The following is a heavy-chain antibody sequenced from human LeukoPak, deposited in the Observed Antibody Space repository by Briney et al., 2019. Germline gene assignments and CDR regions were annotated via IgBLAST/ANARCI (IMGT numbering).Heavy chain of an antibody. CDR1: GFTVSSNY. V-gene: IGHV3-66*01. CDR2: IYSGGSS. CDR3: VKDLDDYPPSDAFDL. J-gene: IGHJ3*01. Sequence: PGGSLRLSCGASGFTVSSNYMSWVRQAPGKGLEWVSVIYSGGSSYYADSVKGRFTISRDNSKNTLYLQMSSLRAEDTAVYYCVKDLDDYPPSDAFDLWGQGTMVTVSS. D-gene: IGHD5-24*01.